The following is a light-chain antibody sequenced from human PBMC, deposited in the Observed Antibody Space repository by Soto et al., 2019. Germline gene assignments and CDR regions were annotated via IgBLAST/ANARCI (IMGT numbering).Light chain of an antibody. CDR1: QSFSSN. CDR2: GAS. CDR3: QQYNNWPRT. Sequence: ESVLAQSPATLSLSPGERATVSCRASQSFSSNLAWYQQKPGQAPRLLIYGASTRATGIPARFSGSGSGTEFTLTISSLQSEDFAVYYCQQYNNWPRTFGQGTRLEI. V-gene: IGKV3-15*01. J-gene: IGKJ5*01.